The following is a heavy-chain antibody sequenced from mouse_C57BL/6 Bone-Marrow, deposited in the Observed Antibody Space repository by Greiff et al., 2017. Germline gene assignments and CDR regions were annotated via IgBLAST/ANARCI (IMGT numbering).Heavy chain of an antibody. Sequence: QVQLQQSGAELARPGASVKLSCKASGYTFTSYGISWVKQRTGQGLEWIGEIYPRSGNTYYNEKFKGKATLTADKSSSTAYMELSSLTSEASAVSSFAGFPYSYGSSYFAYWGQGTATTVSA. D-gene: IGHD1-1*01. CDR1: GYTFTSYG. V-gene: IGHV1-81*01. CDR3: AGFPYSYGSSYFAY. CDR2: IYPRSGNT. J-gene: IGHJ2*01.